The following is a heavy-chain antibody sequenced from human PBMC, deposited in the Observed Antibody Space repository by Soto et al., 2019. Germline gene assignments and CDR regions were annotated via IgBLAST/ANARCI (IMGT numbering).Heavy chain of an antibody. Sequence: PGGSLRLSCAASGFTFSNYYMSWIRQAPGKWLDWLSYISNSVCTIYYAESVRGRFIISRDNAKNSVYLQMNSLRAEDSAVYYCARLYGAPWGGFDPWGQGTLVTVSS. CDR3: ARLYGAPWGGFDP. CDR1: GFTFSNYY. V-gene: IGHV3-11*01. J-gene: IGHJ5*02. CDR2: ISNSVCTI. D-gene: IGHD3-16*01.